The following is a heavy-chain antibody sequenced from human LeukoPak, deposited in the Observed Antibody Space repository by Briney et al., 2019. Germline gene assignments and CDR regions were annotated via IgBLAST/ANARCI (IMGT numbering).Heavy chain of an antibody. J-gene: IGHJ3*02. CDR2: ISWDGAST. V-gene: IGHV3-43D*03. CDR3: AKVPSGIVGVKDAFDI. Sequence: PGGSLRLSCAASGFTFDDYAMHWVRQAPGKGLEWVSLISWDGASTYYADSVKGRFTVSRDNSKNTLYLQMNSLRAEDTAVYYCAKVPSGIVGVKDAFDIWGQGTMVTVSS. D-gene: IGHD1-26*01. CDR1: GFTFDDYA.